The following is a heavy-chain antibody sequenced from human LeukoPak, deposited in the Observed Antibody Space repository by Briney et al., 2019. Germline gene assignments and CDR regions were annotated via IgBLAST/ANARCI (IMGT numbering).Heavy chain of an antibody. J-gene: IGHJ5*02. D-gene: IGHD3-10*01. Sequence: SSETLSLTCTVSGGSISSYYWSWIRQPPGKGLEWIGYIYYSGSTNYNPSLKSRVTISVDTSKNQFSLKLSSVTAADTAVYYCARSSEWFGDFPNWSDPWGQGTLVTVSS. CDR3: ARSSEWFGDFPNWSDP. CDR1: GGSISSYY. V-gene: IGHV4-59*01. CDR2: IYYSGST.